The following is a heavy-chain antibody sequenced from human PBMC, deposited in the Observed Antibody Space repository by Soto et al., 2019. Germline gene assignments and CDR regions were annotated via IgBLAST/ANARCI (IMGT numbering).Heavy chain of an antibody. CDR1: GYTFTSYY. CDR2: INPSGGST. D-gene: IGHD3-10*01. V-gene: IGHV1-46*01. J-gene: IGHJ6*02. CDR3: ARDPVLLWLGDQHGGGMDV. Sequence: GASVKVSCKASGYTFTSYYMHWVRQAPGQGLEWMGIINPSGGSTSYAQKFQGRVTMTRDTSTSTVYMELSSLRSEDTAVYYCARDPVLLWLGDQHGGGMDVWGQGTTVTVSS.